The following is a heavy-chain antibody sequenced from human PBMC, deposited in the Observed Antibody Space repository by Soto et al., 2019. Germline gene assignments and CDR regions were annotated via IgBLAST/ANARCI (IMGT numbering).Heavy chain of an antibody. CDR3: ARHGDGGKSRQRGKYYYGIYV. Sequence: QLQLQESGPGLVKPSETLSLTCTVSGGSISSSSYYWGWIRQPPGKGLEWIGTIYYSGSTYHNLSLKRRVTVSVDKSKTKFSLKLSLVAAADTAVYYCARHGDGGKSRQRGKYYYGIYVWGQGTTVTVSS. CDR2: IYYSGST. V-gene: IGHV4-39*01. CDR1: GGSISSSSYY. D-gene: IGHD3-10*01. J-gene: IGHJ6*02.